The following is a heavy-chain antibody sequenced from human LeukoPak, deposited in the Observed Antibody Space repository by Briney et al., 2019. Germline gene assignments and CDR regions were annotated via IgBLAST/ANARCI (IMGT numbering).Heavy chain of an antibody. J-gene: IGHJ4*02. CDR2: ISSSSSTI. CDR1: GFTFSSYS. Sequence: GGSLRLSCAASGFTFSSYSMNWVRQAPGKGLEWVSYISSSSSTIYYADSVKGRFTISRDNSKNTLYLQMNSLRAKDTAVYYCARVVGGDYGSDYYFDYWGQGTLVTVSS. D-gene: IGHD3-10*01. CDR3: ARVVGGDYGSDYYFDY. V-gene: IGHV3-48*01.